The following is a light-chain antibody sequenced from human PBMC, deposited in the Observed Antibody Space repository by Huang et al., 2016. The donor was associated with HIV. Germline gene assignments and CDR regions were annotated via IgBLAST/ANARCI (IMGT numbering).Light chain of an antibody. J-gene: IGKJ4*01. Sequence: IVMTQSPATLSVSPGERVTVSCRANRSVSSNLSWYQQRPGQAPMLLIYGSSTRAPGIPARFRGSGSGTDFSLTISSLQSEDFALYYCQQYNNWLLSFGGGTRVDI. CDR3: QQYNNWLLS. CDR2: GSS. CDR1: RSVSSN. V-gene: IGKV3-15*01.